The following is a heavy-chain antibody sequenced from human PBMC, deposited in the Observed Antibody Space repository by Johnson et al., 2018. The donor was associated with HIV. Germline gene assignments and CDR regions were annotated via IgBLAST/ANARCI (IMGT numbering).Heavy chain of an antibody. V-gene: IGHV3-48*03. Sequence: VQLVESGGGVVQPGRSLRLSCSASVFTFRSYAMHWVRQAPGKGLEWISYIGSSGSTIYYADSVKGRFTISRDNAKNSLYLQMNSLTADDTAVYYCGRGGRVVMEDVFGIWGQGTMVTVSS. CDR3: GRGGRVVMEDVFGI. CDR2: IGSSGSTI. D-gene: IGHD3-3*01. CDR1: VFTFRSYA. J-gene: IGHJ3*02.